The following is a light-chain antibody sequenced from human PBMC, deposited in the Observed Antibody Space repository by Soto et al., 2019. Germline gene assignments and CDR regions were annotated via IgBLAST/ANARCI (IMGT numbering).Light chain of an antibody. V-gene: IGKV1-5*01. Sequence: DIQMTQSPSTLSASVGDRVTITCRASQSISSWLAWYQQRPRKAPKLLIYDASSLESGVPSRFSGSGSGTEFTLTISSLQPDDFATYYCQQYNSYRYTFGQGTKLEIK. CDR3: QQYNSYRYT. J-gene: IGKJ2*01. CDR2: DAS. CDR1: QSISSW.